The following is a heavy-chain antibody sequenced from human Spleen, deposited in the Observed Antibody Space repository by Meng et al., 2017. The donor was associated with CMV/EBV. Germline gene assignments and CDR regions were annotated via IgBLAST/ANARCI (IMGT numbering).Heavy chain of an antibody. CDR3: TRVVAWFGEVSTVDL. J-gene: IGHJ4*02. CDR1: GLIFSDYY. D-gene: IGHD3-3*01. Sequence: SGLIFSDYYMSWLRQAPGKGLEWVSYISNSGSTMDYADSVKGRFTISRDNAKNSLYLQMNSLRAEDTAVYYCTRVVAWFGEVSTVDLWGQGTLVTVSS. CDR2: ISNSGSTM. V-gene: IGHV3-11*04.